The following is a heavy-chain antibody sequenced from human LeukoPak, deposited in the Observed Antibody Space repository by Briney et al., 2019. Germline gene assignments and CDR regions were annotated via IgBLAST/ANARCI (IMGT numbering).Heavy chain of an antibody. CDR1: GFTFSSYS. Sequence: GESLKISCAASGFTFSSYSMNWVRQAPGKGLEWVSYISSSSSTIYYADSVKGRFTISRDNAKNSLYLQMNSLRDEDTAVYYCARDLGSSWYDGPDYWGQGTLVTVSS. V-gene: IGHV3-48*02. CDR2: ISSSSSTI. J-gene: IGHJ4*02. CDR3: ARDLGSSWYDGPDY. D-gene: IGHD6-13*01.